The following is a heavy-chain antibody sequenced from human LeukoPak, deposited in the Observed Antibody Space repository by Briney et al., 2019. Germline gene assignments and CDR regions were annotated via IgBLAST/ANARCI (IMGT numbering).Heavy chain of an antibody. J-gene: IGHJ4*02. CDR1: GFTFSKNW. Sequence: GGSLRLSSAASGFTFSKNWMSWARQAPGKGLEWVANIKQDGSENNYVGSVKGRFTISRDNAKSLLYLQMNGLRDEDTALYYCATDTYSKGYYWGQGTLVTVSS. D-gene: IGHD4-11*01. CDR3: ATDTYSKGYY. CDR2: IKQDGSEN. V-gene: IGHV3-7*05.